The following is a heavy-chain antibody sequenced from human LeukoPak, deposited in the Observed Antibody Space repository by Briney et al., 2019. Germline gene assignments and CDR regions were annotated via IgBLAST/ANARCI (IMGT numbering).Heavy chain of an antibody. D-gene: IGHD1-26*01. CDR2: LSGDGDTI. Sequence: GGSLRLSCAASGFTFTDYYMTWIRQAPGKGLEWVSYLSGDGDTIDYADAVRGRFTISRDNAKDSVYLQMNSLRAVDTALYYCARGGAHGMDVWGQGTTVTVSS. CDR3: ARGGAHGMDV. V-gene: IGHV3-11*01. J-gene: IGHJ6*02. CDR1: GFTFTDYY.